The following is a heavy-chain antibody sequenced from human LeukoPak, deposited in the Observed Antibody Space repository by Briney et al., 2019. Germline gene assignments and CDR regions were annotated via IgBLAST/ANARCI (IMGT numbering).Heavy chain of an antibody. Sequence: GGSLRLSCAASGFTFSSYAMSWVRQAPGKGLEWVSAISGSGGSTYYADSVKGRFTISRDNSKNTLYLQMNSLGAEDTAVYYCAKARGAAAGTGGGFDYWGQGTLVTVSS. CDR1: GFTFSSYA. CDR2: ISGSGGST. J-gene: IGHJ4*02. V-gene: IGHV3-23*01. CDR3: AKARGAAAGTGGGFDY. D-gene: IGHD6-13*01.